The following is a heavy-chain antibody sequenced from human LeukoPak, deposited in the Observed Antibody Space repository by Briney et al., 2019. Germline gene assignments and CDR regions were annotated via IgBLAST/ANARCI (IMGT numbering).Heavy chain of an antibody. CDR3: AKDPNGDYIGTFDI. J-gene: IGHJ3*02. CDR1: QFNFNKFG. CDR2: ISGNGGST. D-gene: IGHD4-17*01. V-gene: IGHV3-23*01. Sequence: GGSLRLSCATSQFNFNKFGMTWVRQAPGKGLEWVSSISGNGGSTQYADSVQGRFAISRDNSKNTLYLQMNSLRAEDTAVYFCAKDPNGDYIGTFDIWGQGTMVTVSP.